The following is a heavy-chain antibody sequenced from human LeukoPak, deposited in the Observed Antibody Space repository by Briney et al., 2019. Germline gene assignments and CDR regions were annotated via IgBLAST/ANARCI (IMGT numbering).Heavy chain of an antibody. CDR1: GGSISSGGYS. D-gene: IGHD3-22*01. V-gene: IGHV4-30-2*01. Sequence: PSQTLSLTCAVSGGSISSGGYSWSWIRQPPGKGLEWIGYIYHSGSTYYDPSLKSRVTISVDRSKNQFSLKLSSVTAADTAVYYCARDDSSGSGWFDPWGQGTLVTVSS. J-gene: IGHJ5*02. CDR3: ARDDSSGSGWFDP. CDR2: IYHSGST.